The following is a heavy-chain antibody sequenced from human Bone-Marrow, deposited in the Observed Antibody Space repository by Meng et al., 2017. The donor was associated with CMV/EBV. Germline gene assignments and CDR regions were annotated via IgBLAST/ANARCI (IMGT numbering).Heavy chain of an antibody. CDR3: ARGRRITIFGVARTADWVDP. CDR2: INPSGGST. D-gene: IGHD3-3*01. CDR1: GYTFTSYY. J-gene: IGHJ5*02. Sequence: ASVKVSCKASGYTFTSYYMHWVRQAPGHGLEWMGIINPSGGSTSYAQKFQGRVTMTRDTSTSTVYMELSSLRSEDTAVYYCARGRRITIFGVARTADWVDPWGQGTLVTVSS. V-gene: IGHV1-46*01.